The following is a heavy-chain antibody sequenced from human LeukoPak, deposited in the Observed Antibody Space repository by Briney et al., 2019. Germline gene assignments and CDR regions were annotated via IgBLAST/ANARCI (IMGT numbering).Heavy chain of an antibody. CDR3: AKDYLGAVGGY. V-gene: IGHV3-9*01. Sequence: GGSLRLSCAASGFTFDDYAMHWVRQAPGKGLEWVSGISWNSGSIGYADSVKGRFTISRDNAKNSLYLQMNSLRAEDTALYYCAKDYLGAVGGYWGQGTLVTVSS. J-gene: IGHJ4*02. CDR2: ISWNSGSI. CDR1: GFTFDDYA. D-gene: IGHD3-16*01.